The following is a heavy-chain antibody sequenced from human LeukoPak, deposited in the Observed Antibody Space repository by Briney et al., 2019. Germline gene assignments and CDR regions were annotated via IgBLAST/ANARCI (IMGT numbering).Heavy chain of an antibody. D-gene: IGHD6-19*01. CDR1: GGSLSNDY. Sequence: PSETLSLTCTVSGGSLSNDYWSWIRQPPGKGLECIGYIYYTGSTNYNPSLKSRVTISVDTSKNQLSLKLSSVTAADSAVYYCARGMAVAGIYMYWGQGTLVTVSS. V-gene: IGHV4-59*01. J-gene: IGHJ4*02. CDR2: IYYTGST. CDR3: ARGMAVAGIYMY.